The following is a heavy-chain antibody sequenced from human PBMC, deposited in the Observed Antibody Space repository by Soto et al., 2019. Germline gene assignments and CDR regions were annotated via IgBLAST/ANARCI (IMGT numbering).Heavy chain of an antibody. Sequence: ETLSLTCAVYGGSFSGYYWSWIRQPPGKGLEWIGEINHSGSTNYNPSLKSRVTISVDTSKNQFSLKLSSVTAADTAVYYCARGIPLTGTFGYWGQGTLVTVS. CDR1: GGSFSGYY. J-gene: IGHJ4*02. V-gene: IGHV4-34*01. CDR2: INHSGST. CDR3: ARGIPLTGTFGY. D-gene: IGHD1-20*01.